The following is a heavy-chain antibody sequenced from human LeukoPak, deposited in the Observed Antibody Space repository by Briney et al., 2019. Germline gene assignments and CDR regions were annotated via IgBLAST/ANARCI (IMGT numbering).Heavy chain of an antibody. D-gene: IGHD6-6*01. V-gene: IGHV1-46*01. CDR1: GYTFTSYY. CDR3: ARDLGVAVRPFSLFY. CDR2: INPSGGST. Sequence: ASVKVSCKASGYTFTSYYMHWVRQAPGQGLEWMGIINPSGGSTSYAQKFQGRVTMTRDTSTSTVYMELSSLRSDDTAMYYCARDLGVAVRPFSLFYWGQGTLVTVSS. J-gene: IGHJ4*02.